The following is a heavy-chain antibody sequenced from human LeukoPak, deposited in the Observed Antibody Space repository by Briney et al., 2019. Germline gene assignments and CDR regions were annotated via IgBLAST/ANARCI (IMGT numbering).Heavy chain of an antibody. V-gene: IGHV4-4*07. D-gene: IGHD2-2*01. CDR1: GGSISSYY. CDR3: ARSIVVVRRNYYGMDV. Sequence: SETLSLTCTVSGGSISSYYWSWIRQPAGKRLEWIGRIYTSGSTNYNPSLKSRVTISVDTSKNQFSLKLTSVTAADTAVYYCARSIVVVRRNYYGMDVWGQGTTVTVSS. J-gene: IGHJ6*02. CDR2: IYTSGST.